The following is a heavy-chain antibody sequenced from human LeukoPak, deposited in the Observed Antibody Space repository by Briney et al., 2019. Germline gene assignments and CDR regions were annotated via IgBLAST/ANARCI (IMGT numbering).Heavy chain of an antibody. J-gene: IGHJ5*02. D-gene: IGHD6-13*01. Sequence: PAGTLSLTCTVSGCSISSYYWSWIRQPPGKGLEWVGDIYYSGSTYYNPSLKSRVTISVDTSKNQFSLKLSSVAAADTAVYYGARAHPRYIAGTLIINWFVPWGQATLVTVSS. V-gene: IGHV4-59*12. CDR2: IYYSGST. CDR1: GCSISSYY. CDR3: ARAHPRYIAGTLIINWFVP.